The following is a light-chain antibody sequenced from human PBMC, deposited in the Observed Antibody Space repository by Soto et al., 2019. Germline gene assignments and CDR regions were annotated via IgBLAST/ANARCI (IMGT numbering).Light chain of an antibody. CDR2: HAS. Sequence: EIVLTQSPGTLSLSPGERATLSCRASRSVSSSFLAWYQQKSGQAPRLLIYHASSRATGIPDRFSGSGSGTDFTLNISRLEPEDLALYFCQQYGSSPWTFGQGTKVEIK. J-gene: IGKJ1*01. CDR1: RSVSSSF. CDR3: QQYGSSPWT. V-gene: IGKV3-20*01.